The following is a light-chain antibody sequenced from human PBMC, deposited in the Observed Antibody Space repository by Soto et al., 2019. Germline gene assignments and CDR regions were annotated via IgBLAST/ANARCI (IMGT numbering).Light chain of an antibody. Sequence: QSVLTQPASVSGSPGQTITISCTGTSSDVGSCNLVSWYQQHPGKAPKLMIYEGSKRPSGVSTRFSGSKSGNTASLTISGLQAEDESDYYCCSYAGSSTPYVFGTGTKLTVL. J-gene: IGLJ1*01. V-gene: IGLV2-23*01. CDR1: SSDVGSCNL. CDR3: CSYAGSSTPYV. CDR2: EGS.